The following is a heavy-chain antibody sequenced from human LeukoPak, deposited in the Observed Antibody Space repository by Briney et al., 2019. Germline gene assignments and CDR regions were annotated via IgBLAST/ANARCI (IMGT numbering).Heavy chain of an antibody. CDR2: ISYDGSNK. CDR3: ARDLDIVATIFDY. D-gene: IGHD5-12*01. CDR1: GFTFSSYA. Sequence: PGGSLRLSCAASGFTFSSYAMHWVRQAPGKGLEWVAVISYDGSNKYYADSVKGRFTISRDNSKNTLYLQMNSLRAEDTAVYYCARDLDIVATIFDYWGQGTLVTVSS. V-gene: IGHV3-30-3*01. J-gene: IGHJ4*02.